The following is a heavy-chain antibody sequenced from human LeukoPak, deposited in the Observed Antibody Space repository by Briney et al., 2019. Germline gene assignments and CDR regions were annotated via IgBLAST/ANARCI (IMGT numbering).Heavy chain of an antibody. CDR3: ASAHYYDSSGYSFVY. CDR2: ISSSGSTI. Sequence: GGSLRLSCAASGFTFSDYYMSWIRQAPGKGLEWVSYISSSGSTIYYADSVKGRFTISRDNAKNSLYLQMNSLRAEDTAVYYCASAHYYDSSGYSFVYWGQGTLVTVCS. CDR1: GFTFSDYY. D-gene: IGHD3-22*01. V-gene: IGHV3-11*01. J-gene: IGHJ4*02.